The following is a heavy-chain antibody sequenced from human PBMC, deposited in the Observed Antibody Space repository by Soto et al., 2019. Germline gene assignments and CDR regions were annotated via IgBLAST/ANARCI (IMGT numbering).Heavy chain of an antibody. V-gene: IGHV4-59*08. D-gene: IGHD2-21*01. CDR2: IYYSGST. CDR3: ARLACGGDCYSDY. J-gene: IGHJ4*02. Sequence: SETLSLTCTVSGGSISTYYWSWIWQPPGKGLEWIGYIYYSGSTNYNPSLKSRVTISVDTSKKQFSLKLSSVTAADTAVYYCARLACGGDCYSDYWGQGTLVTVSS. CDR1: GGSISTYY.